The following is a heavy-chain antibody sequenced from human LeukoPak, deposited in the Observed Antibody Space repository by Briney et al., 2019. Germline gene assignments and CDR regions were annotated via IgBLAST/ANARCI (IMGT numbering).Heavy chain of an antibody. V-gene: IGHV4-59*08. D-gene: IGHD3-10*01. CDR2: IYYSGST. CDR1: GGSISSYY. J-gene: IGHJ4*02. CDR3: ARQYYYGSGSYYLSD. Sequence: SETLSLTCAVAGGSISSYYWSGIRQPPGKGLEWIGYIYYSGSTNYNPSLKSRVTISVDTSKNQFSLKLSSVTAADTAVYYCARQYYYGSGSYYLSDWGQGTLVPVSS.